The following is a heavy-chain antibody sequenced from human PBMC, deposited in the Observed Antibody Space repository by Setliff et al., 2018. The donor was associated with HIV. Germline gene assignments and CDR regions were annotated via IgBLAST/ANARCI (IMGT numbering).Heavy chain of an antibody. CDR2: IYYSGNT. V-gene: IGHV4-39*07. CDR3: ARGYSGSYYWLDS. D-gene: IGHD1-26*01. Sequence: SETLSLTCTVSGGSISSSDYYWGWIRQPPGKGLEWIGSIYYSGNTYYNPSLKSRVTISVDRSKIQFSLKVSSVTAADPAVYYCARGYSGSYYWLDSWGQGTLVTVSS. J-gene: IGHJ5*01. CDR1: GGSISSSDYY.